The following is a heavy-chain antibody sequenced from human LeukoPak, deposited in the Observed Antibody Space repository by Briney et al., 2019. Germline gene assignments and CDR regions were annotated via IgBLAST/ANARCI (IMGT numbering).Heavy chain of an antibody. D-gene: IGHD1-26*01. CDR3: VREGCNNTWYRS. CDR1: GFTVSSNY. V-gene: IGHV3-53*01. J-gene: IGHJ5*02. Sequence: GGSLRLSCVASGFTVSSNYMSWVHQAPGKGLEWVSVMYSGGKTYYADSVKGRFTISRDNSKNTLHLQMNSLRAEDTAVYYCVREGCNNTWYRSWGQGTLVTVSS. CDR2: MYSGGKT.